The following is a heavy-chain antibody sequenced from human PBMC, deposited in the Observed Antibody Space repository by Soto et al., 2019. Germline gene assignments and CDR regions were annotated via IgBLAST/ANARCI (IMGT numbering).Heavy chain of an antibody. CDR1: GGSISSGGYY. J-gene: IGHJ4*02. V-gene: IGHV4-31*03. CDR3: ARVAIVVVPAAPSLYYFDY. CDR2: IYHSGST. Sequence: PSETLSLTCTVPGGSISSGGYYWSWIRQHPGKGLEWIGYIYHSGSTYYNPSLKSRVTISVDTSKNQFSLKLSSVTAADTAVYYCARVAIVVVPAAPSLYYFDYWGQGTLVTVSS. D-gene: IGHD2-2*01.